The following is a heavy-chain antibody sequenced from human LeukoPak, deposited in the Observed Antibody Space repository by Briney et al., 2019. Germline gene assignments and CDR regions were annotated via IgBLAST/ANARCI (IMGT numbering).Heavy chain of an antibody. V-gene: IGHV3-23*01. J-gene: IGHJ6*03. CDR2: ISGSGGST. D-gene: IGHD3/OR15-3a*01. CDR1: GFTFSSYA. Sequence: PGGSLRLSCAASGFTFSSYAMSWVRQAPGKGLEWVSAISGSGGSTYYADSVKGRFTISRDNSRNTLYLQINSLRAEDTAVYYCAKGTGLYYYYYMDVWGKGTTVTVSS. CDR3: AKGTGLYYYYYMDV.